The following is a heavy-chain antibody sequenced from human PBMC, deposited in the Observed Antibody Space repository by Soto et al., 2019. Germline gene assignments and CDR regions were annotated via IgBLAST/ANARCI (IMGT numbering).Heavy chain of an antibody. CDR2: INAGNGNT. CDR3: ARDPWIAVAGDDAFDI. Sequence: ASVKVSCKTSGYTFTSYAMHWVCQAPGQRLEWMGWINAGNGNTKYSQKFQGRVTITRDTSASTAHMELSSLRSEDTAVYYCARDPWIAVAGDDAFDIWGQGTMVTVSS. V-gene: IGHV1-3*01. J-gene: IGHJ3*02. CDR1: GYTFTSYA. D-gene: IGHD6-19*01.